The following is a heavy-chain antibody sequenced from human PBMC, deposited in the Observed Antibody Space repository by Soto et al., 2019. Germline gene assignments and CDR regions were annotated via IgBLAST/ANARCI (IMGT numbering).Heavy chain of an antibody. Sequence: QVQLVQSGAEVKKPGASVKVSCKASGYTFTSYGISWVRQAPGQGLEWMGWISAYNGNTNYAQKLQGRVTMTTDTATSTDYMELRSLRSDDTAVYYCAKTYYYDSSGYYRGAFDPWGQGTLVTVSS. CDR3: AKTYYYDSSGYYRGAFDP. D-gene: IGHD3-22*01. CDR2: ISAYNGNT. V-gene: IGHV1-18*01. J-gene: IGHJ5*02. CDR1: GYTFTSYG.